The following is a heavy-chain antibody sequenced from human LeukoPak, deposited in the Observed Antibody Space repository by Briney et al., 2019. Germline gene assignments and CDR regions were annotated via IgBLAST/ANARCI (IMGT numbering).Heavy chain of an antibody. CDR3: ARTPLGAHSDY. V-gene: IGHV4-59*01. J-gene: IGHJ4*02. CDR1: GDSISDFY. D-gene: IGHD1-26*01. CDR2: IYYSGTT. Sequence: PSETLSLTCTVSGDSISDFYWSWIRQTPGVGLQWIGYIYYSGTTYYNPSLKSRVTISIDTSKTRFSLNLSSVTAADTAVYYCARTPLGAHSDYWGQGTLVTVSS.